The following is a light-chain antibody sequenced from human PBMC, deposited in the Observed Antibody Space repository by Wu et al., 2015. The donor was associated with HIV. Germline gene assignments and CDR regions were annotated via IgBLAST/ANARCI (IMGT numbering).Light chain of an antibody. CDR3: QQYDRWRT. J-gene: IGKJ1*01. V-gene: IGKV3-15*01. Sequence: EVVMTQSPGTLSMSPGERATLSCRASQNVNSHLAWYQQKPGQGPRLLIYGASTRATGIPVRFSGSGSGTEFTLTISSLQSEDFAFYYCQQYDRWRTFGQGTKVESK. CDR1: QNVNSH. CDR2: GAS.